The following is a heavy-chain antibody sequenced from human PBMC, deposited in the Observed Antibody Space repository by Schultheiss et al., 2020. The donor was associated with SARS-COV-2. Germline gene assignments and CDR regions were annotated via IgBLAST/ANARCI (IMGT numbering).Heavy chain of an antibody. CDR2: IYPGDSDT. Sequence: GESLKISCKGSGYSFTSYWIGWVRQMPGKGLEWMGIIYPGDSDTKYSPSFQGQVTISADKSISTAYLQWSSLKASDTAMYYCARHRYSSSSLLYCYYGMDVWGQGTTVTVSS. J-gene: IGHJ6*02. D-gene: IGHD6-6*01. CDR1: GYSFTSYW. CDR3: ARHRYSSSSLLYCYYGMDV. V-gene: IGHV5-51*01.